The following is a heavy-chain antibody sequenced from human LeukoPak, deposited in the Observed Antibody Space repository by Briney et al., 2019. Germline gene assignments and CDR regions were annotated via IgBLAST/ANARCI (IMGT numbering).Heavy chain of an antibody. Sequence: ASVKVSCKASGYTFSTYDVIWVRQATGQGLEWMGWMNPNSGNTGYALKFRGRVTMTGDTSISTAYMELSSLISEDTAVYYCARVPPPWRYSYGLDDAFDIWGQGTMVTVSS. CDR3: ARVPPPWRYSYGLDDAFDI. CDR1: GYTFSTYD. D-gene: IGHD5-18*01. J-gene: IGHJ3*02. V-gene: IGHV1-8*01. CDR2: MNPNSGNT.